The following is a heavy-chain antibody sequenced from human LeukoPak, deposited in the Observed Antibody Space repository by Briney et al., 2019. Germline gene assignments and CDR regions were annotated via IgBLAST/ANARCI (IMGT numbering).Heavy chain of an antibody. CDR1: GFTFRNYG. V-gene: IGHV3-30*18. D-gene: IGHD6-6*01. CDR2: ISHHGSDK. Sequence: PGGSLRLSCAASGFTFRNYGIHWVRQAPGKGLEWVALISHHGSDKYYADSVKGRFTISRDNSKNTLYLQMNSLKPEDTAVYYCAKDLRITARSGELDYWGQGTLVAVSS. J-gene: IGHJ4*02. CDR3: AKDLRITARSGELDY.